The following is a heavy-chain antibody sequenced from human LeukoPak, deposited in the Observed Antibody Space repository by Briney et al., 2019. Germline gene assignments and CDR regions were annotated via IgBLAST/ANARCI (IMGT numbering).Heavy chain of an antibody. D-gene: IGHD2-15*01. Sequence: ASVKVSCKASGYTFTGYYMHWVRQASGQGLEWMGWINPNSGGTDYAQKFQGRVTMTRDTSISTAYMELSRLRSDDTAVYYCARFLSGAGGIDYWGQGTLVTVSS. CDR2: INPNSGGT. V-gene: IGHV1-2*02. CDR1: GYTFTGYY. J-gene: IGHJ4*02. CDR3: ARFLSGAGGIDY.